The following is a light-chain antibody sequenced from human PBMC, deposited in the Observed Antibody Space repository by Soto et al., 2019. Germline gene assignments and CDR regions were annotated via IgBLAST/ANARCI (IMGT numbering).Light chain of an antibody. V-gene: IGKV3-15*01. CDR1: QSVSSN. CDR3: QQYNDWPPLT. Sequence: EKVLTQSPATLSVSPGERATLSCRASQSVSSNIAWYQQKPGQAPRFLIFGASTRATGIPARFSGSGSGTEFTLTISNVQSEDFGGYYCQQYNDWPPLTFGGGTKVEIK. CDR2: GAS. J-gene: IGKJ4*01.